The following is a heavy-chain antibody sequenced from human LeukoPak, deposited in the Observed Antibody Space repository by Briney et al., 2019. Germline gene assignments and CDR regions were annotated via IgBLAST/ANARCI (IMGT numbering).Heavy chain of an antibody. D-gene: IGHD7-27*01. V-gene: IGHV3-7*04. CDR3: ARVLGLKGFDS. Sequence: GGSLRLSCAASGFTFSNAWMSWVRQAPGRGLEWEANIRDDGSEEYYGDSVRGRFTISRDNAKNSVDLQMHSLRVEDTAVYYCARVLGLKGFDSWGQGTLVTVSS. CDR2: IRDDGSEE. J-gene: IGHJ5*01. CDR1: GFTFSNAW.